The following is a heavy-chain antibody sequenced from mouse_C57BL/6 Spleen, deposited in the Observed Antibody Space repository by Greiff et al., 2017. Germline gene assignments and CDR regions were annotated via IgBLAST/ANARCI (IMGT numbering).Heavy chain of an antibody. V-gene: IGHV14-4*01. J-gene: IGHJ3*01. CDR3: TTLAYYSNYDAWFAY. D-gene: IGHD2-5*01. CDR2: IDPENGDT. Sequence: VQLKESGAELVRPGASVKLSCTASGFNIKDDYMHWVKQRPEQGLEWIGWIDPENGDTEYASKFQGKATITADTSSNTAYLQLSSLTSEDTAVYYCTTLAYYSNYDAWFAYWGQGTLVTVSA. CDR1: GFNIKDDY.